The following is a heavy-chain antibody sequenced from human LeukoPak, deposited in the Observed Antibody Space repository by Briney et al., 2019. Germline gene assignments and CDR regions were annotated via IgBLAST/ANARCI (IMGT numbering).Heavy chain of an antibody. CDR1: GFSFSSYP. J-gene: IGHJ4*02. CDR2: ISYDGSNE. CDR3: ARGYSHGSASFDY. Sequence: GRSLRLSCTASGFSFSSYPIHWVRQAPGKGLEWVSLISYDGSNEYYADSVKGRFTISRDNSKNTLYLQMNSLRSEGAALYYCARGYSHGSASFDYWGQGTRVTVSS. D-gene: IGHD5-18*01. V-gene: IGHV3-30*04.